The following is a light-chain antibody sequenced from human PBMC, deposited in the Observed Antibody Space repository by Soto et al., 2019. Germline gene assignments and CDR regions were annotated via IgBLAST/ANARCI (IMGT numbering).Light chain of an antibody. Sequence: QSALTQPASVSGSPGQSITISGTGTSSDVGSYNLVSWYQQHPGKAPKLMIYEGSKRPSGVSNRFSGSKSGTTASLTISGLQEDDEADYYCCSYAGSSTHAVFGGGTQLTVL. CDR2: EGS. CDR1: SSDVGSYNL. CDR3: CSYAGSSTHAV. V-gene: IGLV2-23*01. J-gene: IGLJ7*01.